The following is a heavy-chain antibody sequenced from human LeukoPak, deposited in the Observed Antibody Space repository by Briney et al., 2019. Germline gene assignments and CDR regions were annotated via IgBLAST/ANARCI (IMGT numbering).Heavy chain of an antibody. J-gene: IGHJ4*02. CDR3: ARYVRGIAADVDHFDY. V-gene: IGHV3-66*01. CDR2: IYSGGST. CDR1: GFTVSSNY. D-gene: IGHD6-13*01. Sequence: PGGSLRLSCAASGFTVSSNYMSWVRQAPGKGLEWVSVIYSGGSTYYADSVKGRFTISRDNAKNSLYLQMNSLRAEDTAVYYCARYVRGIAADVDHFDYWGQGTLVTVSS.